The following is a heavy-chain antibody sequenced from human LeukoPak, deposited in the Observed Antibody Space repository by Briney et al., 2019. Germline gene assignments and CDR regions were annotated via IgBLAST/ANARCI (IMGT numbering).Heavy chain of an antibody. V-gene: IGHV3-7*01. D-gene: IGHD5-18*01. CDR3: ARDPSRGYNYGYGDY. Sequence: PGGPLRLSCAASGFTFSTYWMSWVRQAPGKGLEWVAHIKQDRSEKYYVDSVKGRFTIARDNAKNSLYLQMNSLRAEDTAVYYCARDPSRGYNYGYGDYWGQGTLVIVCS. J-gene: IGHJ4*02. CDR1: GFTFSTYW. CDR2: IKQDRSEK.